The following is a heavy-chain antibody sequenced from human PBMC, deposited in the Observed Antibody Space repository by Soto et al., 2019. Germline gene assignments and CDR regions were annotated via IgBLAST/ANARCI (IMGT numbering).Heavy chain of an antibody. CDR1: GFIFSDYY. V-gene: IGHV3-72*01. J-gene: IGHJ4*02. CDR3: ARGRNLSGSWTNLDY. CDR2: IRNKVNSYNP. D-gene: IGHD1-26*01. Sequence: GGSLRLSCTASGFIFSDYYMDWVRQAPGKGLEWVGRIRNKVNSYNPEYAGSVKGRFTYARDDSKNSVYLQMNSLKTDDTAVNNYARGRNLSGSWTNLDYWGQGTLVTVSS.